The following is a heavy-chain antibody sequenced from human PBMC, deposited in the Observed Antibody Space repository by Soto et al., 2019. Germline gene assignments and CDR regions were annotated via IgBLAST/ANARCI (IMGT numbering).Heavy chain of an antibody. CDR2: MNPNSGNT. CDR3: ARLILGYCSGGSCYSVFDY. D-gene: IGHD2-15*01. Sequence: ASVKVSCKASGYTFTSYDINWVRQATGQGLEWMGWMNPNSGNTGYAQKFQGRVTMTRNTSISTAYMELSSLRSEDTAVYYCARLILGYCSGGSCYSVFDYWGQGTLVTVSS. J-gene: IGHJ4*02. CDR1: GYTFTSYD. V-gene: IGHV1-8*01.